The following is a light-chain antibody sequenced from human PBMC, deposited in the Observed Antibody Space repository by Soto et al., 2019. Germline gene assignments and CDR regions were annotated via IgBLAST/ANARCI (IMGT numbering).Light chain of an antibody. CDR3: QQSYSTPR. V-gene: IGKV1-39*01. Sequence: DIQMTQSPSSLSASVGDRVTITCRASQYIGDFLNWYQQKPGEAPKLLIYAASRLQSGVPSRFSGSGSGTDFSLTINTLQPEDIAAYYCQQSYSTPRFGGVTKVDIK. CDR2: AAS. CDR1: QYIGDF. J-gene: IGKJ4*01.